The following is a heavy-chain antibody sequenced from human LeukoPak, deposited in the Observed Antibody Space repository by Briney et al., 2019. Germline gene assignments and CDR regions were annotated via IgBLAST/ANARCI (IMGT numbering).Heavy chain of an antibody. CDR1: GGSISSSTYY. CDR3: AREAAAGSMIDY. Sequence: SETLSLTCTVSGGSISSSTYYWVWVRQPPGKGLEWIGYISYSGSINYNPSLKSRVIISVDTSKNQFSLKLSSVTAADTAVYYCAREAAAGSMIDYWGQGRLVTVSS. CDR2: ISYSGSI. V-gene: IGHV4-61*01. J-gene: IGHJ4*02. D-gene: IGHD6-13*01.